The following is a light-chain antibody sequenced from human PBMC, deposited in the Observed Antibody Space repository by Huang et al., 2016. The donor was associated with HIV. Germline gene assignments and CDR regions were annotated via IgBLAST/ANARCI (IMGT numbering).Light chain of an antibody. CDR2: CAS. Sequence: DIVLTQSPGTLSVSPGERAILSCRTSQSIGSSFLAWYQQQSGQAPRLLIYCASNRATGIPERFSGSGSGTDFTLTINRLEPEDFAVYYCQQYSNSPSFTFGPGTRVDVK. CDR1: QSIGSSF. CDR3: QQYSNSPSFT. J-gene: IGKJ3*01. V-gene: IGKV3-20*01.